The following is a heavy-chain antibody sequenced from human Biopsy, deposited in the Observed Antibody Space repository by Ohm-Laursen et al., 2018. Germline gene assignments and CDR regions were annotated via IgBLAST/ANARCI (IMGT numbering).Heavy chain of an antibody. CDR3: VRGWWNRSSLFLDH. V-gene: IGHV3-48*01. CDR1: GFSFSSYS. Sequence: SLRLSCASSGFSFSSYSMNWARQAPGQGLEWVSYTDTTSGTKFYADSVKCRFTISRDNAKNSLYLQMISLIAEDTAVYFCVRGWWNRSSLFLDHWGQGSLVTVSS. D-gene: IGHD1/OR15-1a*01. J-gene: IGHJ4*02. CDR2: TDTTSGTK.